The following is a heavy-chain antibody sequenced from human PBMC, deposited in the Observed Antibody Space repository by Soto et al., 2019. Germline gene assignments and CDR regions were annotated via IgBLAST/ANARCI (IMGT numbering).Heavy chain of an antibody. Sequence: SETLSLTCTVSGGSISSYYWSWIRQPPGKGLEWVGYIYYSGSTNYNPSLKSRVTISVDTSKNQFSLKLSSVTAADTAVYYCARHGRYCSSTSCYWGFDPWGQGTLVTVSS. CDR2: IYYSGST. D-gene: IGHD2-2*01. CDR1: GGSISSYY. J-gene: IGHJ5*02. V-gene: IGHV4-59*08. CDR3: ARHGRYCSSTSCYWGFDP.